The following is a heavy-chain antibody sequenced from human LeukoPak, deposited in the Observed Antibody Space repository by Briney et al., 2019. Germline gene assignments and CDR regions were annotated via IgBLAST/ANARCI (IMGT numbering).Heavy chain of an antibody. V-gene: IGHV3-21*01. CDR2: ISSSSSYI. Sequence: GESLRLSCAASGFTFSSYSMNWVRQAPGKGLEWVSSISSSSSYIYYADSVKGRFTISRDNAKNSLYLQMNSLRAEDTAVYYCARSEVTANPDAFDIWGQGTMVTVSS. CDR1: GFTFSSYS. D-gene: IGHD2-21*02. CDR3: ARSEVTANPDAFDI. J-gene: IGHJ3*02.